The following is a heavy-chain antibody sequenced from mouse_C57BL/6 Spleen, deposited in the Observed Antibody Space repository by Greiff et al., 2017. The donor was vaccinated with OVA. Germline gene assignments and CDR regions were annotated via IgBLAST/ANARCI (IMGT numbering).Heavy chain of an antibody. J-gene: IGHJ3*01. CDR1: GYTFTDYN. CDR3: ARSTCYDVGFAY. CDR2: INPNNGGT. D-gene: IGHD2-12*01. Sequence: EVKVEESGPELVKPGASVKIPCKASGYTFTDYNMDWVKQSHGKSLEWIGDINPNNGGTIYNQKFKGKATLTVDKSSSTAYMELRSLTSEDTAVYYCARSTCYDVGFAYWGEGTLVTVSA. V-gene: IGHV1-18*01.